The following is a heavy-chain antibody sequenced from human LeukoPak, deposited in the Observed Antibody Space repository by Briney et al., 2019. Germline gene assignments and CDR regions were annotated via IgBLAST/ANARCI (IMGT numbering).Heavy chain of an antibody. CDR1: GFTFSIYW. CDR3: AGEAYYYDSSGYYYFDY. D-gene: IGHD3-22*01. Sequence: PRGSLRLSCAASGFTFSIYWMTWVRQAPGKGLEWVANIKQDGSEKYYVDSVKGRFTISRDDAKNSLYLQMNSLRAEDTAVYYCAGEAYYYDSSGYYYFDYWGQGTLVTVSS. V-gene: IGHV3-7*01. CDR2: IKQDGSEK. J-gene: IGHJ4*02.